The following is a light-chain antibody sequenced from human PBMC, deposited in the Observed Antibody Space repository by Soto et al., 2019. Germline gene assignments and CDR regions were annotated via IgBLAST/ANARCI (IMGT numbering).Light chain of an antibody. CDR1: QSLLHSNGFQY. CDR2: LGF. Sequence: EIVMTQSPPSLSVTPGEPASISCRSSQSLLHSNGFQYLDWYLQKPGQSPQLLNYLGFNRASGVPDRFSGSGSGTDFTLKISRVEAEDVGIYFCMQPLEAPWTFGQGTKVDIK. V-gene: IGKV2-28*01. CDR3: MQPLEAPWT. J-gene: IGKJ1*01.